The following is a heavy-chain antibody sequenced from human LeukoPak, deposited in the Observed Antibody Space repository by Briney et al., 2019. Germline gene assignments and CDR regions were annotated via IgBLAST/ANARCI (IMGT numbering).Heavy chain of an antibody. D-gene: IGHD3-3*01. CDR2: IYYSGST. Sequence: SQTLSLTCAVSGGSISSGGYSWSWIRQPPGKGLGWIGYIYYSGSTYYNPSLKSRVTTSVDTSKNQFSLKLSSVTAADTAVYYCARERSYDFWSGYFGTNWFDPWGQGTLVTVSS. J-gene: IGHJ5*02. CDR1: GGSISSGGYS. CDR3: ARERSYDFWSGYFGTNWFDP. V-gene: IGHV4-30-4*07.